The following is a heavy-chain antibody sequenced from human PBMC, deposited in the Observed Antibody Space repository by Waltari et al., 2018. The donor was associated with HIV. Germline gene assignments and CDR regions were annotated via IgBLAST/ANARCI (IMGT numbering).Heavy chain of an antibody. CDR2: INQDGSAT. Sequence: GGSLRLSCTTSGFIFSNFWMSWVRQAPGKGLEWVANINQDGSATYSVGSVKGRFTVSRDNTKTSLYLQMNSLRAEDTAVYYCARGLNWNYGFFWGQGSLVTVSS. V-gene: IGHV3-7*01. J-gene: IGHJ4*02. D-gene: IGHD1-7*01. CDR3: ARGLNWNYGFF. CDR1: GFIFSNFW.